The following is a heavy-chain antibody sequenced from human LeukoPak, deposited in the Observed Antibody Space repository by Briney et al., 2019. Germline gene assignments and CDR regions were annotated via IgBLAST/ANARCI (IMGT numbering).Heavy chain of an antibody. CDR2: INPDSGAT. CDR1: GYKFAGYY. CDR3: ASPRGVAATDFDY. D-gene: IGHD6-13*01. Sequence: ASVKVSCKASGYKFAGYYMHWVRQAPGQGLEWMGWINPDSGATNYAQKFQGRFTMTRDASISTVYVELSSLRSDDMAIYYCASPRGVAATDFDYWGQGVLVTVSS. J-gene: IGHJ4*02. V-gene: IGHV1-2*02.